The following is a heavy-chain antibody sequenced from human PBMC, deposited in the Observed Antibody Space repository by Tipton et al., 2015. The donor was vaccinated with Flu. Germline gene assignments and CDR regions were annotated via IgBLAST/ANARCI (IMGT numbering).Heavy chain of an antibody. Sequence: LRLSCDVSDGFISRANYYWSWIRQPAGKGLEWIGRIYPSGSTNYNPSLMSRVTISLDTSKNQFSLEVRSVTAQDTAVYYCAKGPGSSWPDVWHYFDYWGQGTLVTVSS. D-gene: IGHD6-13*01. V-gene: IGHV4-61*02. CDR3: AKGPGSSWPDVWHYFDY. CDR2: IYPSGST. J-gene: IGHJ4*02. CDR1: DGFISRANYY.